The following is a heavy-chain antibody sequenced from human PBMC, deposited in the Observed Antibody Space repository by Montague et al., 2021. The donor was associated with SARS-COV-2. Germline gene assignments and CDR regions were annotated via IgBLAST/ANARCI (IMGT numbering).Heavy chain of an antibody. CDR1: GFTFSSYA. V-gene: IGHV3-30*04. D-gene: IGHD3-9*01. CDR2: ISYDGSNK. Sequence: SLRLSCAASGFTFSSYAMHWVRQAPGKGLEWVAVISYDGSNKYYVDSVKGRFTISRDISKNTLYLQMNSLRAEDTAVYYCARESSSRYYDILTGYDYYYYMDVWGKGTTVTVSS. J-gene: IGHJ6*03. CDR3: ARESSSRYYDILTGYDYYYYMDV.